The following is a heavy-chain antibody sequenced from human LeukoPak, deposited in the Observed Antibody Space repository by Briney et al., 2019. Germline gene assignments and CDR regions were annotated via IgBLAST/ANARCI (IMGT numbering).Heavy chain of an antibody. CDR3: ARDLGYYYDSSGYYDY. CDR2: INPSGGST. J-gene: IGHJ4*02. V-gene: IGHV1-46*01. Sequence: ASVKVSCKASGYTFTSYYMHWVRQAPGQGLEWMGIINPSGGSTSYAQKFQGRVTMTRDTSTSTVYMELSSLRSEDTAVYYCARDLGYYYDSSGYYDYWGQGTLATVSS. D-gene: IGHD3-22*01. CDR1: GYTFTSYY.